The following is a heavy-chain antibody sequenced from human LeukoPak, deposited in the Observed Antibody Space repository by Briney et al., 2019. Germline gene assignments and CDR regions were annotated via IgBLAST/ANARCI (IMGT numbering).Heavy chain of an antibody. CDR1: GFTFDDYA. Sequence: PGRSLRLSCAASGFTFDDYAMHWVRQAPGRGLEWVSGISRNSGSIGYADSVKGRFTISRDNAKNSLYLQMNSLRAEDTALYYCAKDTPDFYGSGSYLDYWGQGTLVTVSS. CDR2: ISRNSGSI. D-gene: IGHD3-10*01. CDR3: AKDTPDFYGSGSYLDY. J-gene: IGHJ4*02. V-gene: IGHV3-9*01.